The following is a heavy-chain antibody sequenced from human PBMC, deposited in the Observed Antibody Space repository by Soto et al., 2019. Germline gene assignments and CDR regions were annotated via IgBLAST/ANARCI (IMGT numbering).Heavy chain of an antibody. Sequence: ASVKVSCKASGYTFTSYYMHWVRQAPGQGLEWMGIINPSGGSTSYAQKFQGRVTMTRDTSTSTVYMELSSLRSEDTAVYYCARPLKDSSGANYHYYGMDVWGQGTTVTVSS. V-gene: IGHV1-46*01. CDR1: GYTFTSYY. D-gene: IGHD3-22*01. CDR3: ARPLKDSSGANYHYYGMDV. CDR2: INPSGGST. J-gene: IGHJ6*02.